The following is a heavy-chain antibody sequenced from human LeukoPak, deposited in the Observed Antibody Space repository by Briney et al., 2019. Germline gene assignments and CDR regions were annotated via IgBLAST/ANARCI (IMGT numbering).Heavy chain of an antibody. Sequence: GGSLRLSCSASGFTFDDYAMSWVRQAPGGGLQWVSSIDWTGTKTLYEDSVRGRFTISRDNAKNSLYLQMNSLRAEDTAVYYCAREDTDRRVVPAAFKSANYYYMDVWGKGTTVTVSS. V-gene: IGHV3-20*04. CDR2: IDWTGTKT. J-gene: IGHJ6*03. D-gene: IGHD2-2*01. CDR3: AREDTDRRVVPAAFKSANYYYMDV. CDR1: GFTFDDYA.